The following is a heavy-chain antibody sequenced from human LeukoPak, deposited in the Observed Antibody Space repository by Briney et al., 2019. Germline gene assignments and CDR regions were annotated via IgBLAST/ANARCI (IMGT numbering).Heavy chain of an antibody. Sequence: SETLSLTCTVSGGSISSYYWSWTRQPAGKGPEWIGRIYTSGSTNYNPSLKSRVTMSVDTSKNQFSLKLSSVTAADTAVYYCARDPRTYCSGGSCYPAWGQGTLVTVSS. CDR3: ARDPRTYCSGGSCYPA. CDR1: GGSISSYY. D-gene: IGHD2-15*01. CDR2: IYTSGST. J-gene: IGHJ5*02. V-gene: IGHV4-4*07.